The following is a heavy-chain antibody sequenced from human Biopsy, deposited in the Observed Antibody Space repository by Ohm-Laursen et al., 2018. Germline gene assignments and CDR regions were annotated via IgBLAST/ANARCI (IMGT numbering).Heavy chain of an antibody. CDR2: INHSGRT. D-gene: IGHD1-14*01. J-gene: IGHJ4*02. CDR1: GESFNGYY. V-gene: IGHV4-34*01. CDR3: TRKPNSLYYFDH. Sequence: SDTLSLTCAVYGESFNGYYWSWIRQTPGKGLEWIGEINHSGRTNYNPSLKSRVTISVDTSKNQFSLKVRSVTAADAAVYFCTRKPNSLYYFDHWGQGTLVTVSS.